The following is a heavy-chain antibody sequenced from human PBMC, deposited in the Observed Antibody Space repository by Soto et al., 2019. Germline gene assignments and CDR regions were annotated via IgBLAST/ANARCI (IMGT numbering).Heavy chain of an antibody. V-gene: IGHV3-23*01. J-gene: IGHJ4*02. CDR3: AKDMNYYDSSVTIYY. D-gene: IGHD3-22*01. CDR2: ISGSGGST. Sequence: GGSLRLSCAASGFTFSNAWMSWVRQAPGKGLEWVSAISGSGGSTYYADSVKGRFTISRDNSKNTLYLQMNSLRAEDTAVYYCAKDMNYYDSSVTIYYLGQGTLVTISS. CDR1: GFTFSNAW.